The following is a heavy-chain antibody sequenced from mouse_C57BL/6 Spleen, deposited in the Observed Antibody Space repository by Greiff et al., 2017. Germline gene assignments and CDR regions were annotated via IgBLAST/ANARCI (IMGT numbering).Heavy chain of an antibody. J-gene: IGHJ4*01. CDR2: IDPSDSYH. Sequence: QVQLQQPGAELVKPGASVKLSCKASGYTFTSYWMQWVKQRPGQGLEWIGEIDPSDSYHNYNQKFKGNAPLTVDTSSITAYMQLSSLTSEDSAVYYCARSGSSYDYAMDYWGQGTSVTVSS. CDR1: GYTFTSYW. V-gene: IGHV1-50*01. CDR3: ARSGSSYDYAMDY. D-gene: IGHD1-1*01.